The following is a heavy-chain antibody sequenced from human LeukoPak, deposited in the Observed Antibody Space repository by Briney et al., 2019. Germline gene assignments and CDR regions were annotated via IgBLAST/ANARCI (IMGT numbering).Heavy chain of an antibody. Sequence: ASQTLSLTCAISGGSISSGVYSWNWIRQAPGKGLEWIGYSYYSGDTYYNPSLNSRVTISIDRSKNQFSLKLSSVTAADTAVYYCARADSYDSSGYYSLRHDAFDIWGQGTMVTVSS. CDR1: GGSISSGVYS. D-gene: IGHD3-22*01. V-gene: IGHV4-30-2*01. CDR2: SYYSGDT. CDR3: ARADSYDSSGYYSLRHDAFDI. J-gene: IGHJ3*02.